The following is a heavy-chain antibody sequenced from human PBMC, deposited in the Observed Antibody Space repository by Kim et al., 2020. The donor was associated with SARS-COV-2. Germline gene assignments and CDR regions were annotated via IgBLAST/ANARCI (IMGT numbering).Heavy chain of an antibody. J-gene: IGHJ6*02. V-gene: IGHV4-59*13. CDR1: GGSISSYS. Sequence: SETLSLTCTVSGGSISSYSWSWIRQPPGKGLEWIVYIYYSGSTNYNPSLKSRVTISVDTSKNQFSLKLSSVTAADTAVYYCARHHDYYYYGMDVWGQGTTVTVSS. CDR3: ARHHDYYYYGMDV. CDR2: IYYSGST.